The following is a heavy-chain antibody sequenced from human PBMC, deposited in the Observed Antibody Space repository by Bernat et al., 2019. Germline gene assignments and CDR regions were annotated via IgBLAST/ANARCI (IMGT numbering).Heavy chain of an antibody. Sequence: EVQLVESGGGLVQPGRSLRLSCAASGFTFDDYAMHWVRQAPGKGLEWVSGISWNSGSIGYADSVKGRFTISRDNAKNSLYLRMNSLRAEDTALYYCAKDYSSSSFDAQFDYWGQGTLVTVSS. J-gene: IGHJ4*02. CDR2: ISWNSGSI. CDR1: GFTFDDYA. CDR3: AKDYSSSSFDAQFDY. V-gene: IGHV3-9*01. D-gene: IGHD6-6*01.